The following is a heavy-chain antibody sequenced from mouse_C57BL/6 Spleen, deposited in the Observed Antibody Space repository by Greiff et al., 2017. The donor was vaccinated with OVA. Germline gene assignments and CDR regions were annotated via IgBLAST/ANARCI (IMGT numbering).Heavy chain of an antibody. CDR1: GYTFTDYY. D-gene: IGHD1-1*01. CDR3: ARSDYGSPFDY. J-gene: IGHJ2*01. V-gene: IGHV1-19*01. Sequence: DVKLQESGPVLVKPGASVKMSCKASGYTFTDYYMNWVKQSHGKSLEWIGVINPYNGGTSYNQKFKGKATLTVDKSSSTAYMELNSLTSEDSAVYYCARSDYGSPFDYWGQGTTLTVSS. CDR2: INPYNGGT.